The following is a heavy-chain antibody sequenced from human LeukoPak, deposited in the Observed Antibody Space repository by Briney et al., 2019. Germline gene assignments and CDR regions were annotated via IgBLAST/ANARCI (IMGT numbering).Heavy chain of an antibody. J-gene: IGHJ4*02. V-gene: IGHV4-34*01. CDR1: GGSFSGYY. D-gene: IGHD2-15*01. CDR3: ARVSCSGGSCYPTSFDY. CDR2: INHSGST. Sequence: SETLSLTCAVYGGSFSGYYWSWIRQPPGKGLEWIGEINHSGSTNYNPSLKSRVTISVGTSKNQFSLKLSSVTAADTAVYYCARVSCSGGSCYPTSFDYWGQGTLVTVSS.